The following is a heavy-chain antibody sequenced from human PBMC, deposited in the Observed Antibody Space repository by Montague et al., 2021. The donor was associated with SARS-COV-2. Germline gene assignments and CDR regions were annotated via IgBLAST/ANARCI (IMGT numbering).Heavy chain of an antibody. CDR2: VNQSGTT. D-gene: IGHD2-2*01. CDR3: ARGRRPVVVPGAGPAGRAFDI. V-gene: IGHV4-34*01. Sequence: SETLSLTYTVSGVSVTDYYWSWIRQPPGKGLEWIGEVNQSGTTIYNPSVKSGVIISEDTSKNQFYLRLNSVTAADTAVYYCARGRRPVVVPGAGPAGRAFDIWGQGTMVTVSS. CDR1: GVSVTDYY. J-gene: IGHJ3*02.